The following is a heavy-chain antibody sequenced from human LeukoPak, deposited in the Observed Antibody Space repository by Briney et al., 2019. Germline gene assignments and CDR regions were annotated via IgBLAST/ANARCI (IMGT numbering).Heavy chain of an antibody. J-gene: IGHJ3*02. Sequence: GGSLRLSCAASGFTVSSNYMGWVRQAPGKGLEWVSVIYSGGSTYYADSVKGRFTISRDNSKNTLYLQMNSLRAEDTAVYYCARGRPYYYDSSGYHPYDAFDIWGQGTMVTVSS. CDR1: GFTVSSNY. CDR3: ARGRPYYYDSSGYHPYDAFDI. D-gene: IGHD3-22*01. CDR2: IYSGGST. V-gene: IGHV3-53*01.